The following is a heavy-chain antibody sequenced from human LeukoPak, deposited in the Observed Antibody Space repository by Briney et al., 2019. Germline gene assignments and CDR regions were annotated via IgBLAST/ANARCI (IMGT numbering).Heavy chain of an antibody. D-gene: IGHD1-26*01. V-gene: IGHV4-61*02. CDR2: IYTSGST. Sequence: PSQTLSLTCTVSGGSISSGSYYWSWIRQPAGKGLEWIGRIYTSGSTNYNPSLKSRVTISVDTSKNQFSLKLSSVTAADTAVYYCARDGIVGAFGADWGQGTLVTVSS. CDR1: GGSISSGSYY. CDR3: ARDGIVGAFGAD. J-gene: IGHJ4*02.